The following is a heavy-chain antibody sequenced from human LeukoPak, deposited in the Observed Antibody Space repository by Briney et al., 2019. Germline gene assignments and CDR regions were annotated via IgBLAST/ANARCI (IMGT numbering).Heavy chain of an antibody. V-gene: IGHV4-61*01. Sequence: SETLSLTCIVSGGSVSSPYSYWSWIRQPPGKGLEWIGNVYYIGTTSYNSSLQSRVTISVDTPKNRFSLEMSSVTAADTAVYYCARNTSSSPWFDPWGQGTLVTVSS. CDR2: VYYIGTT. CDR3: ARNTSSSPWFDP. J-gene: IGHJ5*02. D-gene: IGHD6-6*01. CDR1: GGSVSSPYSY.